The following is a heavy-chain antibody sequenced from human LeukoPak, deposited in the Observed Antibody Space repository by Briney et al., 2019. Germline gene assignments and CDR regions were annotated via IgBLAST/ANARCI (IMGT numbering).Heavy chain of an antibody. Sequence: ASVKVSCKASGYTFTSYDINWVRQATGQGLEWMGWMNPNSGNTGYAQKFQGRVTMTRNTSISTAYMELSSLRSEDTAVYYCATDRVAVAGTGRPLDYWGQGTLVTVSS. D-gene: IGHD6-19*01. V-gene: IGHV1-8*01. CDR2: MNPNSGNT. CDR3: ATDRVAVAGTGRPLDY. J-gene: IGHJ4*02. CDR1: GYTFTSYD.